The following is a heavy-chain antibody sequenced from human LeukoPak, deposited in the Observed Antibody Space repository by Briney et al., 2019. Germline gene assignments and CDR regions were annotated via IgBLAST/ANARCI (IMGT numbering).Heavy chain of an antibody. CDR1: GFTFSIYG. CDR3: ARDRTYWYFDL. J-gene: IGHJ2*01. V-gene: IGHV3-33*01. Sequence: PGRSLRLSCAAPGFTFSIYGMHWVRQALGKGLEWVAVIWYDGSNKYYADSVKGRFTISRDNSKNTLYPQMNSLRAEDTAVYYCARDRTYWYFDLWGRGTLVTVSS. CDR2: IWYDGSNK.